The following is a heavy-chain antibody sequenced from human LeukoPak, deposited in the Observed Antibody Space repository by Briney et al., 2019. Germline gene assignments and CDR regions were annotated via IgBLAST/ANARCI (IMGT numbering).Heavy chain of an antibody. J-gene: IGHJ4*02. CDR2: INHSGST. CDR3: ARGLAAAGIVDY. V-gene: IGHV4-34*01. CDR1: GGSFSGYY. D-gene: IGHD6-13*01. Sequence: PSGTLSLTCAVYGGSFSGYYWSWIRQPPGKGLEWIGEINHSGSTNYNPSLKGRVTISVDTSKNQFSLKLSSVTAADTAVYYCARGLAAAGIVDYWGQGTLVTVSS.